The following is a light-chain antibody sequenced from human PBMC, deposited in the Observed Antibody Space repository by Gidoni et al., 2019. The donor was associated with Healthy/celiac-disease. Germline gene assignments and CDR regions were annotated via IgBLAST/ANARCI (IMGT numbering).Light chain of an antibody. CDR1: QSVSSN. Sequence: EIVMTQSPATLSVSPGERATLSCRASQSVSSNLAWYQQKPGQAPRLLIYGASTRATCIPARFSVSGSGTEFTLTISILQSEDFAVYYCQQYNNWPPLFTFGPXTKVDIK. CDR3: QQYNNWPPLFT. J-gene: IGKJ3*01. V-gene: IGKV3-15*01. CDR2: GAS.